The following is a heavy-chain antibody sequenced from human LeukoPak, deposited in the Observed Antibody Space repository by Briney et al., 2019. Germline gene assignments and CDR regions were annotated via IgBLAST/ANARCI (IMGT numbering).Heavy chain of an antibody. J-gene: IGHJ6*02. CDR1: GGSISSYY. CDR2: IYYSGST. Sequence: SETLSLTCTVSGGSISSYYWSWIRQPPGKGLEWIGYIYYSGSTNYNPSLKSRVTISVDTSKNQFSLKLSSVTAADTAVYYCARHQNRYGSGSYTLYYYYYGMDVWGQGTTVTVSS. CDR3: ARHQNRYGSGSYTLYYYYYGMDV. V-gene: IGHV4-59*08. D-gene: IGHD3-10*01.